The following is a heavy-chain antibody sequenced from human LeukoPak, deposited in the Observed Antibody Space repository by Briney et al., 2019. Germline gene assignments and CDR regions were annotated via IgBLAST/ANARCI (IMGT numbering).Heavy chain of an antibody. CDR2: INSDGSIT. J-gene: IGHJ5*02. Sequence: GGSLRLSCAASGFTFTTYWMHWVRQAPGKGLVWVSHINSDGSITSYADSVKGRFTISRDNSKNTLYLQMNSLRAEDTAVYFCARGAGSNWFAPWGQGTLVTVSS. V-gene: IGHV3-74*01. D-gene: IGHD6-25*01. CDR3: ARGAGSNWFAP. CDR1: GFTFTTYW.